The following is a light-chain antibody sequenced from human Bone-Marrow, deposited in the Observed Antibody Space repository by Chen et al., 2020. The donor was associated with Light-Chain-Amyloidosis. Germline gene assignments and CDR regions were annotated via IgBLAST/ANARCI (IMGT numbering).Light chain of an antibody. CDR1: DLPTKY. V-gene: IGLV3-25*03. CDR2: RDT. CDR3: QSADSSGTYEVI. Sequence: SYELTQPPSVSVSPGQTARLTCSGDDLPTKYAYWYQQKPGQATVLVIHRDTERPSGISERFCGSSSGTTATLTISGVQAEDEADYHWQSADSSGTYEVIFGGGTKLTVL. J-gene: IGLJ2*01.